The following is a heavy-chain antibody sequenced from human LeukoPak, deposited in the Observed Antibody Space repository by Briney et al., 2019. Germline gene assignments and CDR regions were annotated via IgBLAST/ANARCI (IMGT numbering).Heavy chain of an antibody. CDR3: ASPSPPSWYFHL. V-gene: IGHV4-59*01. CDR2: IYYSGTT. J-gene: IGHJ2*01. Sequence: ETLSLTCSVSGGSISSNYWSWIRQPPGKGLEWIGYIYYSGTTNYNPSLKSRVTISVDTSKNQFSLNLNSVTAADTAVYYCASPSPPSWYFHLWGRGTLVTVSS. CDR1: GGSISSNY.